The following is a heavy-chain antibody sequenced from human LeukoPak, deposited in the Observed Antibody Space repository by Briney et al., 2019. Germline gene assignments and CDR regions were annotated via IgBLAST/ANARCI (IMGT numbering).Heavy chain of an antibody. Sequence: PSETLSLTCTVSGGSISSSSYYWGWIRQPPGKGLEWIGSIYYSGSTYYDPSLKSRVTISVDTSKNQFSLKLSSVTAADTAVYYCARHGTRGYNYGYGYWGQGTLVTVSS. CDR2: IYYSGST. D-gene: IGHD5-18*01. CDR1: GGSISSSSYY. J-gene: IGHJ4*02. V-gene: IGHV4-39*01. CDR3: ARHGTRGYNYGYGY.